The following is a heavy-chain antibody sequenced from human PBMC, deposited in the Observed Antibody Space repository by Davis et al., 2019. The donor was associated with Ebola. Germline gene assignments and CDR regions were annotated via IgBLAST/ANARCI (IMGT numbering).Heavy chain of an antibody. CDR3: ARAARYYYDSSGYYGSYYFDY. Sequence: SETLSLTCAVSGGSISSSNWWSWVRQPPGKGLEWIGEIYHSRSTNYNPSLKSRVTISVDKSKNQFSLKLSSVTAADTAVYYCARAARYYYDSSGYYGSYYFDYWGQGTLVTVSS. J-gene: IGHJ4*02. CDR2: IYHSRST. CDR1: GGSISSSNW. D-gene: IGHD3-22*01. V-gene: IGHV4-4*02.